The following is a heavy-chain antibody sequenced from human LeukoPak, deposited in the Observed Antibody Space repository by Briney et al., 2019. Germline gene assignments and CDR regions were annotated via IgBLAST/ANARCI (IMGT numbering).Heavy chain of an antibody. CDR2: ISGSGGST. J-gene: IGHJ4*02. CDR1: GFTFSSYA. CDR3: ARNPRYFDWLFDY. D-gene: IGHD3-9*01. V-gene: IGHV3-23*01. Sequence: GGSLRLSCAASGFTFSSYAMSWVRQAPGKGLEWVSAISGSGGSTYYADSVKGRFTISRDNAKNSLYLQMDSLRAEDTAVYYCARNPRYFDWLFDYWGQGTLVTVSS.